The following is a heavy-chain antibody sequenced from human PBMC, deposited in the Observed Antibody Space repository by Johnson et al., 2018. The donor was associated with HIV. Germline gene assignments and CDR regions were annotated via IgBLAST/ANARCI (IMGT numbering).Heavy chain of an antibody. V-gene: IGHV3-30-3*01. J-gene: IGHJ3*02. D-gene: IGHD4-17*01. CDR1: GFTFSSYA. CDR3: ARDSTPWGDDYVDYAFDI. Sequence: QVQLMESGGGVVQPGRSLRLSCAASGFTFSSYAMHWVRQAPGKGLEWVAVISYDGSNQYYADSVKGRFTISRDNSKNTLYLQMNSLRAEDTAVYYCARDSTPWGDDYVDYAFDIWGQGTVVTVSS. CDR2: ISYDGSNQ.